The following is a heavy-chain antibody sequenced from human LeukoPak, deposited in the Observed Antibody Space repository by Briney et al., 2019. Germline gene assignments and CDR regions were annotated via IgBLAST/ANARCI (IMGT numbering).Heavy chain of an antibody. CDR1: GFTFSNAW. J-gene: IGHJ6*03. Sequence: GGSLRLSCAASGFTFSNAWLTWVRQAPGKGLEWVGRIKSKTDGGTTDYAAPVRGRFTISRDDSKNTLYLQMNSLKTEDTAVYYCTRDYKMLYYYYMDVWGKGTTVTVSS. V-gene: IGHV3-15*01. CDR2: IKSKTDGGTT. CDR3: TRDYKMLYYYYMDV. D-gene: IGHD4-11*01.